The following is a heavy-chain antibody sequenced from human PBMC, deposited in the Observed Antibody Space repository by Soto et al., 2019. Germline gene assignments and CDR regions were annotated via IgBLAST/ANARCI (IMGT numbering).Heavy chain of an antibody. CDR1: GGSISRYF. V-gene: IGHV4-59*01. J-gene: IGHJ4*02. Sequence: QVQLQESGPGLVEPSETLSLTCGVSGGSISRYFWSWIRQPPGQELEWIGYVSKNGATNYSPSLKSRVTISVDTSKNEVSLQLKSVTAADTAVYYCAKDRSGSYYAFDSWGPGTLVTVSS. D-gene: IGHD1-26*01. CDR3: AKDRSGSYYAFDS. CDR2: VSKNGAT.